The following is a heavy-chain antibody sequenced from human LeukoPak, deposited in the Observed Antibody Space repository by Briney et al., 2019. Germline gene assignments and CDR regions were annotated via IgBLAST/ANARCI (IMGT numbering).Heavy chain of an antibody. D-gene: IGHD3-3*01. J-gene: IGHJ4*02. Sequence: SETLSLTCTVSGGSISSSSYYWGWIRQPPGKGLEWIGSIYYSGSTYYNPSLKSRVTISVDTSKNQFSLKLSSVTAADTAVYYCARIYDFWSGYLRDYYFDYWGQGTLVTVSS. CDR3: ARIYDFWSGYLRDYYFDY. V-gene: IGHV4-39*01. CDR2: IYYSGST. CDR1: GGSISSSSYY.